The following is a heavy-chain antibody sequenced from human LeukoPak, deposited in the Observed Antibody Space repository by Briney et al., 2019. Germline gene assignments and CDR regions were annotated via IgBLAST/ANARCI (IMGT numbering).Heavy chain of an antibody. CDR2: ISGSGGST. J-gene: IGHJ3*02. CDR3: AKDSSRSYYVSAFDI. CDR1: GFTFSSYA. D-gene: IGHD1-26*01. V-gene: IGHV3-23*01. Sequence: HTGGSLRLSCAASGFTFSSYAMSWVRQAPGKGLDWVSAISGSGGSTYYADSVKGRFTISRDNAKNSLYLQMNSLRAEDMALYYCAKDSSRSYYVSAFDIWGQGTVVTVSS.